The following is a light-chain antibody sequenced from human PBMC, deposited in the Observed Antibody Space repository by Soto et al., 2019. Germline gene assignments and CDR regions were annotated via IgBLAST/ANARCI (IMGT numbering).Light chain of an antibody. J-gene: IGKJ5*01. V-gene: IGKV3-20*01. CDR2: GAS. Sequence: EIVLTQSPGTLSLSPGERATLSCRASQSVSSSYLAWYQQKPGQAPRLLIYGASSRATGIPDRFSGSGSGTDFTLTISRLEPEDFAVYYCQQYGSSPVFGQGHDWRLN. CDR1: QSVSSSY. CDR3: QQYGSSPV.